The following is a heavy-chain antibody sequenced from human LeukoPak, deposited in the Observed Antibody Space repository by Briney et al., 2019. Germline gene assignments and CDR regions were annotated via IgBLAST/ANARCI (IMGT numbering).Heavy chain of an antibody. CDR3: AHDSSSWYS. Sequence: TLSLTCTVSGGSISSSGYYWGWIRQPPGKALEWLALIYWDDDKRYSPSLKSRLTITKDTSKNQVVLTMTNMDPVDTATYYCAHDSSSWYSWGQGTLVTVSS. CDR2: IYWDDDK. J-gene: IGHJ4*02. V-gene: IGHV2-5*02. D-gene: IGHD6-13*01. CDR1: GGSISSSGYY.